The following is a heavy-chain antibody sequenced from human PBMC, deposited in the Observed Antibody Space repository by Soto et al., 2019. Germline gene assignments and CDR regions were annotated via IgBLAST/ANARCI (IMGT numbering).Heavy chain of an antibody. Sequence: PSETLSLTCTVSDGSISNFYWSWIRQPPGKGLEWIASIYYSGSTYYNPSLKSRVTLSADTSKNQFSLKVNSVTATDTAVYYCANTLRGDYYFFQHWGQGTLVTVSS. CDR2: IYYSGST. J-gene: IGHJ1*01. V-gene: IGHV4-59*05. CDR3: ANTLRGDYYFFQH. D-gene: IGHD2-21*02. CDR1: DGSISNFY.